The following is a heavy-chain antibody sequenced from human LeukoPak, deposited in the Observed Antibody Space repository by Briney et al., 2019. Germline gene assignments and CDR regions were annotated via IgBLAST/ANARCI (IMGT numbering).Heavy chain of an antibody. CDR3: ATIPRGGTVARFYFDY. J-gene: IGHJ4*02. CDR2: INHSGST. Sequence: SETLSPTCAVYGGSFSGYYWSWIRQPPGKGLEWIGEINHSGSTNYNPSLKSRVTISVDTSKNQFSLKLSSVTAADTAVYYCATIPRGGTVARFYFDYWGQGTLVTVSS. V-gene: IGHV4-34*01. D-gene: IGHD1-1*01. CDR1: GGSFSGYY.